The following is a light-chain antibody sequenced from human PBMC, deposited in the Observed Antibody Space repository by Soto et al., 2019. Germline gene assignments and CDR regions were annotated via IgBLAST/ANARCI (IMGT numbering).Light chain of an antibody. J-gene: IGKJ2*01. Sequence: EIVLTQSPGTLSLSPGERATLSCRASQTVSSSDLAWHQQKPGQAPRLLIYGASSRATGIPDRFSGSGSGTDFTLSISRLEPEDSAVYYCQHYGSSPPMYTFGQGTKLEIK. CDR1: QTVSSSD. V-gene: IGKV3-20*01. CDR3: QHYGSSPPMYT. CDR2: GAS.